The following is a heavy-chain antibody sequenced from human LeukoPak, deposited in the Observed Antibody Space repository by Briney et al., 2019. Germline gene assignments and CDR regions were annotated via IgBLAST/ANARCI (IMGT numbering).Heavy chain of an antibody. D-gene: IGHD3-10*01. CDR1: GGSISSYY. CDR3: ARTLPSSALWFGVPFAAFDI. J-gene: IGHJ3*02. Sequence: SETLSLTCTVSGGSISSYYWSWIRQPPGKGREWIGYIYYSGSTNYNPSLKSRVTISVDTSKNQFSLKLSSVTAADTAVYYCARTLPSSALWFGVPFAAFDIWGQGTMVTVSS. V-gene: IGHV4-59*01. CDR2: IYYSGST.